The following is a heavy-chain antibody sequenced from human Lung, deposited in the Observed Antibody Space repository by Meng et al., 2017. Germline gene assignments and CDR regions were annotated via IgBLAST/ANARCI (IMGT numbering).Heavy chain of an antibody. Sequence: QVQLLGSGPGLVKASETLSLTCTVSGGSINNYYWSWIRQPAGKGLEWIGRIYSSGSTDYNPSLRSRVTMSVDTSKNQFSLKLTSVTAADTAVYYCTRQFFDYVWGSYRPNWFDAWGQGTLVTVSS. CDR2: IYSSGST. D-gene: IGHD3-16*01. V-gene: IGHV4-4*07. CDR1: GGSINNYY. J-gene: IGHJ5*02. CDR3: TRQFFDYVWGSYRPNWFDA.